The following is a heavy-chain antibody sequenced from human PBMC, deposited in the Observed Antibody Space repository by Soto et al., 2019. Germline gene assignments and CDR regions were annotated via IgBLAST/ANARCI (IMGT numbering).Heavy chain of an antibody. D-gene: IGHD6-13*01. V-gene: IGHV4-39*01. CDR1: GDSISGSPYY. CDR2: IFHDGYI. Sequence: QVQLQESGPGLVMPSETLSLTCSVSGDSISGSPYYWGWIRQPPGKRLEWIGSIFHDGYIVYTPSLKSRVTISVDTSKNQFSLKLTSVAAADTAIYFCARLQTAVPHYRGQGILVTVSS. J-gene: IGHJ4*02. CDR3: ARLQTAVPHY.